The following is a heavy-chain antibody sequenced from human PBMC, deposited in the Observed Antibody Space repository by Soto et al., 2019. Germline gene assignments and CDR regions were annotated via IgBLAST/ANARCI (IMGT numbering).Heavy chain of an antibody. J-gene: IGHJ5*02. Sequence: QVQLVQSGAEVKKPGSSVKVSCKASGGTFSSYAISWVRQAPGQGLEWMGGIIPIFVTANYAQKFQGRVTTTADDSTTTAYRELTSLRSEDTDVYYCARELATVVTGWFDPWGQGTLVTVSS. CDR2: IIPIFVTA. CDR1: GGTFSSYA. V-gene: IGHV1-69*12. CDR3: ARELATVVTGWFDP. D-gene: IGHD4-17*01.